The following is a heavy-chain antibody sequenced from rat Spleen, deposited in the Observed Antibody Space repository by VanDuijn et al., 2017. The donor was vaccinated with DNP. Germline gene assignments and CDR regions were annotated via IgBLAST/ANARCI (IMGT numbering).Heavy chain of an antibody. V-gene: IGHV5-25*01. CDR1: GFTFSDYY. CDR2: ISTGGGVT. D-gene: IGHD1-1*01. J-gene: IGHJ4*01. CDR3: TRLNLLLQWYYALDA. Sequence: EVQLVESGGGLVQPGRSLKLSCAASGFTFSDYYMAWVRQAPTKGLEWVAAISTGGGVTYYRDSVKGRFTISRNNAEGTLYLQMNSLRSEDTATYYCTRLNLLLQWYYALDAWGQGTSVTVSS.